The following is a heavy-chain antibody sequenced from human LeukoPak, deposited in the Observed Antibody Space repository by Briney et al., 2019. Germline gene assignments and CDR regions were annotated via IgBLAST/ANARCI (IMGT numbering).Heavy chain of an antibody. J-gene: IGHJ4*02. D-gene: IGHD4-17*01. Sequence: SQTLSLTCTVSGGSISSGGYYWSWIRQHPGKGLEWIGYIYYSGSTYYNPSLKSRVTMSVDTPKNQFSLKLSSVTAADTAVYYCARQTTVTTGFDYWGQGTLVTVSS. CDR3: ARQTTVTTGFDY. CDR2: IYYSGST. V-gene: IGHV4-31*03. CDR1: GGSISSGGYY.